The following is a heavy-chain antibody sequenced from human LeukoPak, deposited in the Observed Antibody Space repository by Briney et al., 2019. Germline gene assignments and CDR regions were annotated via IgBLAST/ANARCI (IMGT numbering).Heavy chain of an antibody. D-gene: IGHD3-22*01. CDR3: ARDYYDSSGSSWFDP. V-gene: IGHV3-21*01. J-gene: IGHJ5*02. CDR2: ISSGSSFM. CDR1: GFTFSDYW. Sequence: PGGSLTLSCAASGFTFSDYWMHWVRQAPGKGLEWVSSISSGSSFMYYADSVKGRFTISRDNAKNSLYLQMNSLRAKDTALYYCARDYYDSSGSSWFDPWGQGTLVTVSS.